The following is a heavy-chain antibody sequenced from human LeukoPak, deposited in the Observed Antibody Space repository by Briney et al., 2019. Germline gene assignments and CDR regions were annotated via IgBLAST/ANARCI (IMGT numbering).Heavy chain of an antibody. D-gene: IGHD6-19*01. CDR2: IHSGGST. V-gene: IGHV4-4*07. CDR3: ARDDTTVAGNTFDY. CDR1: GGSISSYY. Sequence: RPSETLSLTCTVSGGSISSYYWSWIRQPAGKGLEWIGRIHSGGSTNYNPSLKSRVSMSVDTSKSQFSLKLSSVTAADTAVYYCARDDTTVAGNTFDYWGQGTLVTVSS. J-gene: IGHJ4*02.